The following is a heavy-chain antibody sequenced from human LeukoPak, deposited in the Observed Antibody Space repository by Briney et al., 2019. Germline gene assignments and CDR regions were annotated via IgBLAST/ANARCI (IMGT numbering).Heavy chain of an antibody. J-gene: IGHJ4*01. V-gene: IGHV4-38-2*02. D-gene: IGHD1-26*01. CDR1: GYSITNNYF. CDR2: ISRSGTT. Sequence: SETLSLTCTVSGYSITNNYFWGGTRQSPGKGLEWIGTISRSGTTYYNPSLKSRVTMSLDTSKNRFYLKLISMTAADTAVYYCTRLVPAWEGGGSNYWGRGTLVTVSS. CDR3: TRLVPAWEGGGSNY.